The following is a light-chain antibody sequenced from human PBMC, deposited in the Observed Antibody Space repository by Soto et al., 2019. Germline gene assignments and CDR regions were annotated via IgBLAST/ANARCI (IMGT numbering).Light chain of an antibody. J-gene: IGKJ1*01. CDR1: QGISSY. CDR3: KQYYSYPWT. CDR2: AAY. Sequence: AIRMTQSPSSLSASTGDRVTITCRASQGISSYLAWYQQKPGKAHKLLIYAAYTLQSGVQSRFSGSGSGTDFTLTIRCLQSEDFATYYCKQYYSYPWTFGQGTKVDIK. V-gene: IGKV1-8*01.